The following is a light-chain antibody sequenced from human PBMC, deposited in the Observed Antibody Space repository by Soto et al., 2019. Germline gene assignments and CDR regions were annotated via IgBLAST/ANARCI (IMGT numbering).Light chain of an antibody. V-gene: IGKV3-15*01. CDR1: QSVSTN. J-gene: IGKJ1*01. CDR2: GAS. Sequence: EIVMTQSPVTLSVSPGERATLSCRASQSVSTNLAWYQQKAGQAPRLLIYGASTRATGIPARFSGSGSGTEFTLTISSLQSEDFAVYYCQQYNNWPPWTFGQGTKVEIK. CDR3: QQYNNWPPWT.